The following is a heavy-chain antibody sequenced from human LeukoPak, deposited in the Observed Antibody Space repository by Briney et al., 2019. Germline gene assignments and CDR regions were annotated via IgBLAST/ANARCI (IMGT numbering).Heavy chain of an antibody. V-gene: IGHV1-18*01. J-gene: IGHJ4*02. CDR1: GYTFTSYG. CDR2: ISAYNGNT. D-gene: IGHD6-13*01. CDR3: ARVGIAAAGPSWEKDY. Sequence: GASVKVSCKASGYTFTSYGISWVRHAPGQGLEWMGWISAYNGNTNYAQKLQGRVTMTTDTSTSTAYMELRSLRSDDTAVYYCARVGIAAAGPSWEKDYWGQGTLVTVSS.